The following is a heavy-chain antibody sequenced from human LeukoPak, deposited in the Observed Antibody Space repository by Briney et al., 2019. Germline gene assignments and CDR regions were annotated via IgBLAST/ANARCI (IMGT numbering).Heavy chain of an antibody. V-gene: IGHV3-23*01. D-gene: IGHD2-15*01. CDR3: TILDIVVVVAPYGMDV. CDR1: GFSFNSYA. CDR2: ISATGGST. Sequence: GGSLRLSCAASGFSFNSYAMSWVRQAPGKGLEWVSGISATGGSTYHADSVKGRFTFSRDNSKNTLYLQMNSLRAEDTAVYYCTILDIVVVVAPYGMDVWGQGTTVTVSS. J-gene: IGHJ6*02.